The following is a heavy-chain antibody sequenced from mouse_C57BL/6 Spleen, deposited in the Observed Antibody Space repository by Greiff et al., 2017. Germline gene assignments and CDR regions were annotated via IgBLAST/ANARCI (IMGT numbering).Heavy chain of an antibody. CDR1: GYTFTDYN. V-gene: IGHV1-18*01. J-gene: IGHJ3*01. CDR3: ARSEDHACGYDGAWFAY. CDR2: INPNNGGT. Sequence: VQLQQSGPELVKPGASVKIPCKASGYTFTDYNMDWVKQSHGKSLEWIGDINPNNGGTIYNQKFKGKATLTVDKSSSTAYMELRRLTSEDSAFYYCARSEDHACGYDGAWFAYWGQGTLVTVSA. D-gene: IGHD2-2*01.